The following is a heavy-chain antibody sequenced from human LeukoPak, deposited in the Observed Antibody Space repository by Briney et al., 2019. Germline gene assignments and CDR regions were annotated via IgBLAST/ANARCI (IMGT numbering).Heavy chain of an antibody. CDR1: GYTLTELS. CDR2: FDPEDGET. Sequence: ASVKVSCKVSGYTLTELSMHWVRQAPGKGLEWMGGFDPEDGETIYAQKFQGRVTMTTDTSTSTAYMELRSLRSDDTAVYYCARDTPGFDYYDSSGYLYYFDYWGQGTLVTVSS. D-gene: IGHD3-22*01. J-gene: IGHJ4*02. CDR3: ARDTPGFDYYDSSGYLYYFDY. V-gene: IGHV1-24*01.